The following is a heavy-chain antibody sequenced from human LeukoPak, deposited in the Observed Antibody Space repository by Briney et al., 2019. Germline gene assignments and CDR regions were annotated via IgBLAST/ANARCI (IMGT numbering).Heavy chain of an antibody. D-gene: IGHD6-19*01. Sequence: PGGSLRLSCAASGSTFSSYAMSGVRQAPGKGLEWVSVISGGGTSTYYADSVKGRFTISKDNPRNTLYLQMNSLRAEDTAVYYCAKTFIAVANPIDYWGQGTLVTVSS. J-gene: IGHJ4*02. V-gene: IGHV3-23*01. CDR3: AKTFIAVANPIDY. CDR1: GSTFSSYA. CDR2: ISGGGTST.